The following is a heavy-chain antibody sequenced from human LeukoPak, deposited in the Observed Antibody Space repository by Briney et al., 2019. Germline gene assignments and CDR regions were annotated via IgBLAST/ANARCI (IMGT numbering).Heavy chain of an antibody. CDR3: ARGTHTFDY. CDR1: GFAFSSYW. CDR2: IKQDGSEN. D-gene: IGHD1-1*01. V-gene: IGHV3-7*04. Sequence: PGGSLRLSCAASGFAFSSYWMTWTRQAPGKGLEWVATIKQDGSENYYVDSVKGRFTISRDNPKNSLNLQMNSLRAEDTAVYYCARGTHTFDYWGQGTLVSVSS. J-gene: IGHJ4*02.